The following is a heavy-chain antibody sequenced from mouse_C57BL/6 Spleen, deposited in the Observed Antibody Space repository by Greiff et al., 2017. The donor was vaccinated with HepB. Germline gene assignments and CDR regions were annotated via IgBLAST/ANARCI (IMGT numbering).Heavy chain of an antibody. CDR1: GFTFSSYG. J-gene: IGHJ2*01. Sequence: EVKLMESGGDLVKPGGSLKLSCAASGFTFSSYGMSWVRQTPDKRLEWVATISSGGSYTYYPDSVKGRFTISRDNAKKTLYLQMSSLKSEDTAMYYGARLHVPYDYDGVDYWGQGTTLTVSS. V-gene: IGHV5-6*01. D-gene: IGHD2-4*01. CDR2: ISSGGSYT. CDR3: ARLHVPYDYDGVDY.